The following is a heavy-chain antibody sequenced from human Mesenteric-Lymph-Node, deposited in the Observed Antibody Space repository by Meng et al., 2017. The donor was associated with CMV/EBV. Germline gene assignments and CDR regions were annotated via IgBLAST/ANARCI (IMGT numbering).Heavy chain of an antibody. V-gene: IGHV3-30*02. CDR1: GFIFSTFA. CDR2: IRFDGNSD. CDR3: ARDVVVYHYGPAGAMDV. Sequence: GESLKISCAASGFIFSTFALHWVRQAPGKGLEWVAFIRFDGNSDYDSYADSVKGRFTISRDNSKNTLYLHLSSLRAEDTAVYYCARDVVVYHYGPAGAMDVWGQGTTVTVSS. D-gene: IGHD3-10*01. J-gene: IGHJ6*02.